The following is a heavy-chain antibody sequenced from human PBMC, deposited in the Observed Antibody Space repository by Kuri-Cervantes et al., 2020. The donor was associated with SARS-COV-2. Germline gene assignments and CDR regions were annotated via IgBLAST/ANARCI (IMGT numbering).Heavy chain of an antibody. D-gene: IGHD3-16*01. Sequence: GSLRLSCTVSGGSISSSSYYWGWIRQPPGKGLEWIGSIYYSGSTYYNPSLKSRVTISVDTSKNQFSLKLSSVTAADTAVYYCASASTGGKYYYYYYGMDVWGQGTTVTVSS. J-gene: IGHJ6*02. CDR1: GGSISSSSYY. CDR3: ASASTGGKYYYYYYGMDV. V-gene: IGHV4-39*01. CDR2: IYYSGST.